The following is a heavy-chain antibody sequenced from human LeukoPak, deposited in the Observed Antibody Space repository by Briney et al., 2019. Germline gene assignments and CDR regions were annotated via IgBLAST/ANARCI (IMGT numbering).Heavy chain of an antibody. Sequence: ASVKVSCKASGYTFTGYYMHWVRQAPGQGLEWMGWISAYNGNTNYAQKLQGRVTMTTDTSTSTAYMELRSLRSDDTAVYYCARRGFWFGDSLQHWGQGTLVTVSS. J-gene: IGHJ1*01. CDR3: ARRGFWFGDSLQH. D-gene: IGHD3-10*01. V-gene: IGHV1-18*04. CDR2: ISAYNGNT. CDR1: GYTFTGYY.